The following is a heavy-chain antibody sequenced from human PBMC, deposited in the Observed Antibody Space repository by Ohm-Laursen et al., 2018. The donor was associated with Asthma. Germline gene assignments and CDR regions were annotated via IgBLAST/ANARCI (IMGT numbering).Heavy chain of an antibody. Sequence: SSVKVSCKASGGTFSSYAISWVRQAPGQGLEWMGGSIPIFGTANYTQKFQGRVTITADESTSTAYMELSSLRSEDTAVYYCARKNNSSGYFDAFDIWGQGTMVTVSS. CDR3: ARKNNSSGYFDAFDI. D-gene: IGHD3-22*01. J-gene: IGHJ3*02. CDR1: GGTFSSYA. CDR2: SIPIFGTA. V-gene: IGHV1-69*01.